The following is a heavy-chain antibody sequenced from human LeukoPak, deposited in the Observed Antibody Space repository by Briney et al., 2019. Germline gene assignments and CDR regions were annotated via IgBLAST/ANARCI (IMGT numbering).Heavy chain of an antibody. CDR1: GYTFTNYY. J-gene: IGHJ4*02. CDR2: INPSGDWT. CDR3: AREEFGGDHDY. Sequence: GASVKVSCKASGYTFTNYYIHWVRQAPGQGLEWVGVINPSGDWTNYAQKFQGRVTLTRDTSTSTAYMDLSSLRSEDTAIYYCAREEFGGDHDYWGQGTLVIVSS. D-gene: IGHD2-21*02. V-gene: IGHV1-46*01.